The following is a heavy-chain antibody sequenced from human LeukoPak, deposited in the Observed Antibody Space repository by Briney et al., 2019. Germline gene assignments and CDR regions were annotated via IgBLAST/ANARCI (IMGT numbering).Heavy chain of an antibody. CDR3: ARESRITIFGVVINYYYYMDV. D-gene: IGHD3-3*01. CDR1: GYSISSGYY. CDR2: IYHSGST. Sequence: PSETLSLTCTVSGYSISSGYYWGWIRQPPGKGLEWIGSIYHSGSTYYNPSLKSGVTISVDTSKNQFSLKLSSVTAADTAVYYCARESRITIFGVVINYYYYMDVWGKGTTVTVSS. J-gene: IGHJ6*03. V-gene: IGHV4-38-2*02.